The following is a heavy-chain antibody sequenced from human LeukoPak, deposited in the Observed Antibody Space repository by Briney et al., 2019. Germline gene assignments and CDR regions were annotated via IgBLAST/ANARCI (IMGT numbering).Heavy chain of an antibody. V-gene: IGHV3-30*02. CDR1: GFTFTTYG. CDR3: AKDRDLAS. J-gene: IGHJ5*02. CDR2: IRSDGSSQ. Sequence: GGSLRLSCAASGFTFTTYGMHWVRQAPGKGLEWVAFIRSDGSSQYYVDSVKGRFTISRDNSKNTLYLQMSSLRPEDTAVYYCAKDRDLASWGQGTLVTVSS.